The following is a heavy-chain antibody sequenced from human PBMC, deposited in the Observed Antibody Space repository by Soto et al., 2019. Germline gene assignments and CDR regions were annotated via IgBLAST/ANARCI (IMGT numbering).Heavy chain of an antibody. J-gene: IGHJ4*02. D-gene: IGHD3-3*01. CDR2: VSCGGDMK. V-gene: IGHV3-23*01. Sequence: PWGSLRLSCTASGFILSSHAMSWVRQATGTGLEWVSSVSCGGDMKSNSSPVKARFTISRDNSNNRLYLQMKSLRVEDTAVYYCAKPSSGNYDFWSGYQQSGFHXWRQGTRDTVSX. CDR1: GFILSSHA. CDR3: AKPSSGNYDFWSGYQQSGFHX.